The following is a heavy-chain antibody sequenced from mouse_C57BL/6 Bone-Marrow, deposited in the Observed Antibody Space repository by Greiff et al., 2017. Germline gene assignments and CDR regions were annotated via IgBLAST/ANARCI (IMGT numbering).Heavy chain of an antibody. D-gene: IGHD2-5*01. V-gene: IGHV5-17*01. CDR1: GFTFSDYG. CDR2: ISSGSSTI. CDR3: ARDYSSYPYYFDY. Sequence: EVKLVESGGGLVKPGGSLKLSCAASGFTFSDYGMHWVRQAPEKGLEWVAYISSGSSTIYYADTVKGRFTISRDNAKNTLFLQMTSLRSEDTAMYYCARDYSSYPYYFDYWGQGTTLTVSS. J-gene: IGHJ2*01.